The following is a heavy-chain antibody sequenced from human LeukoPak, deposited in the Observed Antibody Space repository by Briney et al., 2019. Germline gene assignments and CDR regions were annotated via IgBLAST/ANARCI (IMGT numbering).Heavy chain of an antibody. Sequence: SSETLSLTCTVSGYSISSGYYWGWIRQPPGKGLEWIGSIYHSGSTYYNPPLKSRVTISVDTSKNQFSLKLSSVTAADTAVYYCARDWPPRYCSSTSCYDYYYYMDVWGKGTTVTVSS. CDR2: IYHSGST. J-gene: IGHJ6*03. D-gene: IGHD2-2*01. CDR3: ARDWPPRYCSSTSCYDYYYYMDV. CDR1: GYSISSGYY. V-gene: IGHV4-38-2*02.